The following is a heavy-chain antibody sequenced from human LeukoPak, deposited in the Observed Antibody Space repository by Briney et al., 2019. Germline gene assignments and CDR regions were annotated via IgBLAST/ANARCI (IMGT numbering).Heavy chain of an antibody. V-gene: IGHV4-38-2*02. J-gene: IGHJ4*02. CDR3: ARGSSGWSDLDY. CDR1: GYSISSDYY. D-gene: IGHD6-19*01. CDR2: IYHSGST. Sequence: SETLSLTCTVSGYSISSDYYWGWIRQPPGKGLEWIGSIYHSGSTYYNPSLKSRVTISVDTSKNQFSLKLRSVTAADTAVYYCARGSSGWSDLDYWGQGTLVTVSS.